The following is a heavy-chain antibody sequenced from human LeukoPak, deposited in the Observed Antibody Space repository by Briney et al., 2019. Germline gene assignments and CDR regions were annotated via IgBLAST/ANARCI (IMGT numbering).Heavy chain of an antibody. CDR3: ARQGNFWKDCYYYYMDV. J-gene: IGHJ6*03. CDR2: INPSGGST. Sequence: ASVKVSCKASGYTFTSYYMHWVRQAPGQGLEWMGIINPSGGSTSYAQKFQGRVTMTRDMSTSTVYMELSSLRSEDTAVYYCARQGNFWKDCYYYYMDVWGKGTTVTVSS. D-gene: IGHD3-3*01. V-gene: IGHV1-46*01. CDR1: GYTFTSYY.